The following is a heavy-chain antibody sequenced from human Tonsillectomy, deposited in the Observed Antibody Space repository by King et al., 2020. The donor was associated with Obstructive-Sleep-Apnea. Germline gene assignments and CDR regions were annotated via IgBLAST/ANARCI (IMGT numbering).Heavy chain of an antibody. CDR1: VYSIRLRPSY. Sequence: LHLHDSVPFLVPPSSPLSLTCPSCVYSIRLRPSYFFVLLPPTLPVLYCILLCYYSGTTYYNPYLKSRITVSVDTSKNQFSLKVTSMTAADTAVYYCARDRRSRWDPHWFDPWGQGTLVTVSS. CDR2: CYYSGTT. D-gene: IGHD1-26*01. CDR3: ARDRRSRWDPHWFDP. J-gene: IGHJ5*02. V-gene: IGHV4-39*07.